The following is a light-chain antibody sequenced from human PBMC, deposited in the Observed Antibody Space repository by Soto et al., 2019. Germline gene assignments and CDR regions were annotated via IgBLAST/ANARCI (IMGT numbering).Light chain of an antibody. V-gene: IGKV3-15*01. CDR3: QQYSNWPPIT. Sequence: EIVMTQSPATLSVSPGERATLSCRATQSVRSNVAWYQQIPGQTPRLLIYGASTRATGIPARFSGSGSGTEFTLTISSLQSEDFAVYYCQQYSNWPPITFGQGTKVDIK. J-gene: IGKJ1*01. CDR2: GAS. CDR1: QSVRSN.